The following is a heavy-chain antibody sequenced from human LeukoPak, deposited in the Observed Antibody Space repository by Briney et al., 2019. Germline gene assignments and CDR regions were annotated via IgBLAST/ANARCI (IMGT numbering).Heavy chain of an antibody. Sequence: GGSLRLSCVASGFTFKNSWMHWVRQAPGKGLVWVSRMDADGSNTHYVDSVKGRFTISRDNSKNTFYLQMNSLRADDTAVYYCARVSSMLRGPLVIQYFDFWGQGTLVTVSS. V-gene: IGHV3-74*01. CDR3: ARVSSMLRGPLVIQYFDF. D-gene: IGHD3-10*01. J-gene: IGHJ4*02. CDR1: GFTFKNSW. CDR2: MDADGSNT.